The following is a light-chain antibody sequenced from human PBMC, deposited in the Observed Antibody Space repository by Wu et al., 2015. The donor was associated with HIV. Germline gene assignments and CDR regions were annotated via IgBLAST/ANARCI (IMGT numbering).Light chain of an antibody. CDR3: QQRTKWLGT. CDR2: DTS. J-gene: IGKJ1*01. Sequence: EIVLTQSPDTLSLYPGERATLSCRATQSLGSNLAWYQQKRGQAPRLLIQDTSYRAAGVPARFRGTGSETNFTLTITSLGPEDFAVYYCQQRTKWLGTFGQGTTVEIK. V-gene: IGKV3-11*01. CDR1: QSLGSN.